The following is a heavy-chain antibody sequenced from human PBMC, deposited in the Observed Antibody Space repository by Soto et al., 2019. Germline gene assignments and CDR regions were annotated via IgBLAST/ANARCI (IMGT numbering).Heavy chain of an antibody. D-gene: IGHD4-17*01. CDR3: ARDVGDYDEH. J-gene: IGHJ1*01. Sequence: SETLSLTCTVSGGSISSYYWSWIRQPPGKGLEWIGYIYYSGSTNYNPSLKSRVTISVDTSKNQFSLNLSSVTAADTAVYYCARDVGDYDEHWGQGTLVTVSS. V-gene: IGHV4-59*01. CDR2: IYYSGST. CDR1: GGSISSYY.